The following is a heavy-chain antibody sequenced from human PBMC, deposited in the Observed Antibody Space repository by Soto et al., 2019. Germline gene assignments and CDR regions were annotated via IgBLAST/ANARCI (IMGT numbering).Heavy chain of an antibody. D-gene: IGHD6-13*01. CDR3: EKGPSSAAESAWLDY. V-gene: IGHV3-23*01. J-gene: IGHJ4*02. CDR2: ISGSGGST. CDR1: GFTFCSYA. Sequence: GGSLRLSCAASGFTFCSYAMSWVRQAPGKGLEWVSAISGSGGSTYYADSVKGRFTISRDNSKNTLYLQMNSLRAEDTAVYYCEKGPSSAAESAWLDYWGQGTLVTVSS.